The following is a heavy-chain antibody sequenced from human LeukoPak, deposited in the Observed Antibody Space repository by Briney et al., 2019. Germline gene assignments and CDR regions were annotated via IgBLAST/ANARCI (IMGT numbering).Heavy chain of an antibody. CDR3: AKGVDTAMVTADY. D-gene: IGHD5-18*01. Sequence: GGSLRLSCAASGFTVSSNYMSWVRQAPGKGLEWVSVIYSGGSTYYADSVKGRFTISRHNSKNTLYLQMNSLRAEDTAVYYCAKGVDTAMVTADYWGQGTLVTVSS. V-gene: IGHV3-53*04. CDR1: GFTVSSNY. CDR2: IYSGGST. J-gene: IGHJ4*02.